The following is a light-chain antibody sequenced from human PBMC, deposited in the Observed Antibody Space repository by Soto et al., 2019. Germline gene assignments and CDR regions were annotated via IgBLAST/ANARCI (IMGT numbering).Light chain of an antibody. Sequence: SYELTQPPSVSVSPGQTASITCSGDKLGDKYACWYQQKPGQSPVLVIYQDSKRPSGIPERFSGSNSGNTATLGITGLQTGDEADYYCGTWDSSRLFGGGTKLTVL. CDR1: KLGDKY. J-gene: IGLJ3*02. V-gene: IGLV3-1*01. CDR3: GTWDSSRL. CDR2: QDS.